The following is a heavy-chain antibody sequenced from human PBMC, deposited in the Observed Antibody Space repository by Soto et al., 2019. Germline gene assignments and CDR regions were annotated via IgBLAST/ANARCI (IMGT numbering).Heavy chain of an antibody. V-gene: IGHV3-21*01. CDR3: ARDLSGTLYY. J-gene: IGHJ4*02. CDR1: GFTFSSYS. CDR2: ISSSSSYI. D-gene: IGHD1-1*01. Sequence: SGGSLRLSCAASGFTFSSYSMNWVRQAPGKGLEWVSSISSSSSYIYYADSVKGRFTISRDNAKNSLYLQMNSLRAEDTAVYYCARDLSGTLYYWGQGTLVTVSS.